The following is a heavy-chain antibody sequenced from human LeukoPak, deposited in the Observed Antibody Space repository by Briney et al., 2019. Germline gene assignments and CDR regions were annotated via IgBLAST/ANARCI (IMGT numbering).Heavy chain of an antibody. Sequence: SVKVSCKASGGSFSSYAISWVRQAPGQGLEWMGGIIPIFGTANYAQKFQGRVTITADKSTSTAYMELSSLRSEDTAVYYCARDERIRGANWSDPWGQGTLVTVSS. D-gene: IGHD3-10*01. CDR3: ARDERIRGANWSDP. CDR2: IIPIFGTA. J-gene: IGHJ5*02. V-gene: IGHV1-69*06. CDR1: GGSFSSYA.